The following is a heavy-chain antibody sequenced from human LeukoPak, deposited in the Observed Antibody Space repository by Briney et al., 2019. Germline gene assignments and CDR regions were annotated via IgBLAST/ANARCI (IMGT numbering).Heavy chain of an antibody. CDR2: INQDGSDK. CDR1: GFTFGTYW. D-gene: IGHD1-26*01. V-gene: IGHV3-7*03. CDR3: ARDRSLGCDH. J-gene: IGHJ4*02. Sequence: QPGGPLRLSCAASGFTFGTYWMTWVRQAPGKGLEWVANINQDGSDKYYVDSVKGRFTISRDNARNSLYLQMNSLRVGDTAVYYCARDRSLGCDHWGQGTLVTVSS.